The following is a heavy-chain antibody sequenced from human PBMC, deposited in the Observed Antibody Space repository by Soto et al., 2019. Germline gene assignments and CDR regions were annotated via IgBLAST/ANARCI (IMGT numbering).Heavy chain of an antibody. CDR3: AKAVGSYGNFDY. V-gene: IGHV3-9*01. CDR2: ISWNSGSI. Sequence: EVQLVESGGGLVQPGRSLRLSCAASGFTFDDYAMHWVRQALGKGLEWVSGISWNSGSIGYADSVKGRFTISRDNAKNSLYLQMNSLRAEDTALYYCAKAVGSYGNFDYWGQGTLVTVSS. CDR1: GFTFDDYA. J-gene: IGHJ4*02. D-gene: IGHD5-18*01.